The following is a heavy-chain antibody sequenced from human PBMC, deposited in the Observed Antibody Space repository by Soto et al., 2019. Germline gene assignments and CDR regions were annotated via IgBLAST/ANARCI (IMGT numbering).Heavy chain of an antibody. Sequence: QVQLQESAPGLVKPSGTLSLTCAVPGCSISSRNWWRWFRKPPGEVLDWIGESYHSGSTSYNTSLKSRVTISGAKCKNQCSLKVSSVTAAVTAVYYWARVRGSDYYGMYVWGQGTTGTVSS. D-gene: IGHD1-26*01. CDR3: ARVRGSDYYGMYV. CDR1: GCSISSRNW. CDR2: SYHSGST. V-gene: IGHV4-4*02. J-gene: IGHJ6*02.